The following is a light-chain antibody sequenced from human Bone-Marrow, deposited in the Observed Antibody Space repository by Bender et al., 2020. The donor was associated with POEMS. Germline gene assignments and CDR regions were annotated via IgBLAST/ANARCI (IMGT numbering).Light chain of an antibody. V-gene: IGLV3-21*02. CDR1: FIGTKS. Sequence: SPVLTQPPSVSVAPGQTARITCGADFIGTKSVHWYQQKPGQAPVVVAYDNNNRPSGIPVRFSGSKSGTTATLTINNVAAGDEADYYCQVWDTSSDHVVFGGGTKLTVL. J-gene: IGLJ2*01. CDR3: QVWDTSSDHVV. CDR2: DNN.